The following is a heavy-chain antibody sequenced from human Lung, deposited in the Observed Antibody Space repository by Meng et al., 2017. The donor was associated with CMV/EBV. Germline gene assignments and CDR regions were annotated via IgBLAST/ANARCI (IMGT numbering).Heavy chain of an antibody. V-gene: IGHV3-23*03. Sequence: GESLKISCAASGFTFSSYVMSWVRQAPGKGLEWVSVIYSGGTSTQYADSVKGRFTISRDNSKNTLFLQMNSLRAEDTAVYYCAKEACSTTSCYYNYYYGLAVSGQGTTVTVSS. D-gene: IGHD2-2*01. CDR1: GFTFSSYV. CDR2: IYSGGTST. CDR3: AKEACSTTSCYYNYYYGLAV. J-gene: IGHJ6*01.